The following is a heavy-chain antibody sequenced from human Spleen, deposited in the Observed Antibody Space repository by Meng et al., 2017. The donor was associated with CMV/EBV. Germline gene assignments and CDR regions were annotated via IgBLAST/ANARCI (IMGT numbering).Heavy chain of an antibody. CDR1: GFTLSDYY. J-gene: IGHJ4*02. D-gene: IGHD6-6*01. CDR2: IYYSGST. Sequence: ESLKISCAASGFTLSDYYMDWVRQAPGKGLEWIGYIYYSGSTNYNPSLKSRVTISVDTSKNQFSLKLSSVTAADTAVYYCAREGIAARRFDYWGQGTLVTVSS. CDR3: AREGIAARRFDY. V-gene: IGHV4-59*01.